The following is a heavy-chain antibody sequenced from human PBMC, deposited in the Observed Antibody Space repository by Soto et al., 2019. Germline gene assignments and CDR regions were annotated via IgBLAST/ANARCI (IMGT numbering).Heavy chain of an antibody. V-gene: IGHV4-34*01. CDR3: ARGLVLRFLEWLDPRKTSNWFAP. J-gene: IGHJ5*02. D-gene: IGHD3-3*01. CDR2: INHSGST. CDR1: GGSFSGYY. Sequence: SETLSLTCAVYGGSFSGYYWSWIRQPPGKGLEWIGEINHSGSTNYNPSLKSRVTISVDTSKNQFSLKRSSVTAGDTGGDYCARGLVLRFLEWLDPRKTSNWFAPWGQGPLVTASA.